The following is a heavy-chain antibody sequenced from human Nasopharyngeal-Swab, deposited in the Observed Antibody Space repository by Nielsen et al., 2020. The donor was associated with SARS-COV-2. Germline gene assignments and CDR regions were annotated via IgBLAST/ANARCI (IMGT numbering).Heavy chain of an antibody. J-gene: IGHJ6*02. Sequence: GESLKISCAASGFTFNNYNFNWVRQAPGKGLEWVSSISSSSYIYYADSVKGRFTIPRDNAKNSLYLQMNSLRAEDTAMYYCARDGLDYDFWSAYFMDVWGQGTTVTVSS. CDR3: ARDGLDYDFWSAYFMDV. CDR1: GFTFNNYN. CDR2: ISSSSYI. D-gene: IGHD3-3*01. V-gene: IGHV3-21*01.